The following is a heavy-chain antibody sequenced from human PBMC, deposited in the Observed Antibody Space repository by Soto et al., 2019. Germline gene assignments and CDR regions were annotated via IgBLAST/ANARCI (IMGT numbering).Heavy chain of an antibody. V-gene: IGHV3-21*01. Sequence: GGSLRLSCAASGFTFSSYSMNWVRQAPGKGLEWVSSISSSSSYIYYADSVKGRFTIPRDNAKNSLYLQMNSLRAEDTAVYYCARDPLDVDIVATNVYYYYGMDVWGQGTTVTVSS. D-gene: IGHD5-12*01. J-gene: IGHJ6*02. CDR1: GFTFSSYS. CDR3: ARDPLDVDIVATNVYYYYGMDV. CDR2: ISSSSSYI.